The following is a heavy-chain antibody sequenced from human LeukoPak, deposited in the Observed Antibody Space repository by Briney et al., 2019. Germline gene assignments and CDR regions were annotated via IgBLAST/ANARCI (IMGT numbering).Heavy chain of an antibody. CDR3: TRRNGGNRLYYFDY. CDR1: GFTFGDYA. V-gene: IGHV3-49*04. J-gene: IGHJ4*02. CDR2: IRRKTYGGTT. D-gene: IGHD4-23*01. Sequence: GGSLRLSCTASGFTFGDYAMSWVRQAPGKGLEWVGFIRRKTYGGTTEYAASVKGRFTISRDDSKSITYLQMNSLKTEDTAVYYCTRRNGGNRLYYFDYWDQGTPVTVSS.